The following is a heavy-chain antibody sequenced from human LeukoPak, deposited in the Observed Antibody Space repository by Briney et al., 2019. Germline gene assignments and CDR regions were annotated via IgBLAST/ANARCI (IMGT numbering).Heavy chain of an antibody. V-gene: IGHV3-30*03. D-gene: IGHD3-22*01. CDR1: GFSLSEYG. Sequence: GGSLRLSCVGSGFSLSEYGIHWVRQAPGKGLEWVAVVSYDGGHKYYADSVKCRFTISRDTSSDTVSLQMNSPRVEDTAVYYCARDRINMMVLGHDSGLDFWGQGTLVTVSS. J-gene: IGHJ4*02. CDR2: VSYDGGHK. CDR3: ARDRINMMVLGHDSGLDF.